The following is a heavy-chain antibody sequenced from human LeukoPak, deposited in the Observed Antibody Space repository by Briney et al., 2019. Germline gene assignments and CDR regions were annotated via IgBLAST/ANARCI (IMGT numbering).Heavy chain of an antibody. D-gene: IGHD6-19*01. Sequence: PSETLSLTCTVSGGSISSYYWSWIRQPPGKGLEWIGYIYYSGSTNYNPSLKSRVTISVDTSKNQFSLKLSSVTAADTAVYYCARVSGSGFRSVYYFDYWGQGTLATASS. J-gene: IGHJ4*02. V-gene: IGHV4-59*01. CDR2: IYYSGST. CDR3: ARVSGSGFRSVYYFDY. CDR1: GGSISSYY.